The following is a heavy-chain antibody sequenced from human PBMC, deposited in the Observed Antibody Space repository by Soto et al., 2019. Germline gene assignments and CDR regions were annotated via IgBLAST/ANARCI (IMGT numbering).Heavy chain of an antibody. CDR1: GFTFNSYA. CDR3: AKDHGPYGDGLDY. Sequence: PGGFLRLSCAASGFTFNSYAMSWVRQAPGKGLEWVSAISSRGGRTHYADSVKGRFTISRDNSKNTLYLQVNSLRAEDTAVYYCAKDHGPYGDGLDYWGQGTLVTVSS. J-gene: IGHJ4*02. D-gene: IGHD4-17*01. CDR2: ISSRGGRT. V-gene: IGHV3-23*01.